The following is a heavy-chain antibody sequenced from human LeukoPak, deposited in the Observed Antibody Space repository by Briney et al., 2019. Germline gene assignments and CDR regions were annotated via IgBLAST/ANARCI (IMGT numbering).Heavy chain of an antibody. Sequence: GGSLRLSCAASGFTFSSYAMSWVRQAPGKGLEWVSAISGSGGSTYYADSVRGRFTISRDNSKNTMYLQMNSLRAEDTAVYYCAQDRAWIEFYFWGQGTLVTVSS. CDR2: ISGSGGST. CDR1: GFTFSSYA. J-gene: IGHJ4*02. V-gene: IGHV3-23*01. D-gene: IGHD5-12*01. CDR3: AQDRAWIEFYF.